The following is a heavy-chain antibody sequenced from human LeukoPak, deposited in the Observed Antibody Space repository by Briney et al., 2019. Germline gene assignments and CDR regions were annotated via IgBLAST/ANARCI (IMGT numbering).Heavy chain of an antibody. CDR2: ISYDGSNK. D-gene: IGHD3-22*01. V-gene: IGHV3-30*04. CDR3: ARGTYYYDTNGYYSGGLGY. Sequence: PGRSLRLSCAASGFTFSSYAMHWVRQAPGKGLEWVAVISYDGSNKYYANSVKGRFTISRDNSKNTLYLQMNSLRAEDTAVYYCARGTYYYDTNGYYSGGLGYWGQGTLVTVSS. CDR1: GFTFSSYA. J-gene: IGHJ4*02.